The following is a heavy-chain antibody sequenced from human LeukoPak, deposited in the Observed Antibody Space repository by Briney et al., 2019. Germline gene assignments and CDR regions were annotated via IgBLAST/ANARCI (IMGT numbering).Heavy chain of an antibody. CDR2: ISYDGNSQ. CDR1: GFTFNNYA. D-gene: IGHD1-1*01. V-gene: IGHV3-30*18. J-gene: IGHJ4*02. Sequence: GGSLRLSCAASGFTFNNYAIHWVRQAPGRGLEWVAAISYDGNSQHYGAPVKGRFTISRDNSKNTVSLQINTLRTDHAAIYYCAKPYPTLTTSAVLDNWGQGTLVTVSS. CDR3: AKPYPTLTTSAVLDN.